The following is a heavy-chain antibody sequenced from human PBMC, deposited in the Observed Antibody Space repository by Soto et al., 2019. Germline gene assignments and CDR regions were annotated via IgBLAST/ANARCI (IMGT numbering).Heavy chain of an antibody. CDR1: GFTFSSYA. Sequence: GGSLRLSCAASGFTFSSYAMHWVRQAPGKGLEWVAVISYDGSNKYYADSVKGRFTISRDNSKNTLYLQMNSLRAEDTAVYYCARDHTYYYDSSGYWGNNWFDPWGQGTLVTVSS. V-gene: IGHV3-30-3*01. CDR2: ISYDGSNK. CDR3: ARDHTYYYDSSGYWGNNWFDP. D-gene: IGHD3-22*01. J-gene: IGHJ5*02.